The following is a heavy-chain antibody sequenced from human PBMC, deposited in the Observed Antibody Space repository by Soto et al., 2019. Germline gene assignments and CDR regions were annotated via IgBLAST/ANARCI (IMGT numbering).Heavy chain of an antibody. J-gene: IGHJ4*02. D-gene: IGHD3-22*01. CDR3: ASQHYYDSSGYYVGY. V-gene: IGHV4-39*01. CDR1: GGSISSNTYY. CDR2: IHYSGST. Sequence: PSETLSLTCTVSGGSISSNTYYWCWIRQPPGKGMEWIGNIHYSGSTYYDSSLKTRVTISVDTSKNQFSLKLSSVTAADTAVYYCASQHYYDSSGYYVGYWGQGTPVTVSS.